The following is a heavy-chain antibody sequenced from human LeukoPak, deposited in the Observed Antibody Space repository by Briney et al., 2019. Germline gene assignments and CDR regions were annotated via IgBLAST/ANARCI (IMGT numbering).Heavy chain of an antibody. CDR2: INHSGRT. CDR1: GGSFSGYY. Sequence: PSQTLSLTCAVYGGSFSGYYWSWVRQPPGKGLEWIGEINHSGRTNYNPALTGRVTISVDTSKNQFSLKLSSVTAADTAVYYCARVRLYYYDSSGYLNRYRYYFDYWGQGTLVTVSS. D-gene: IGHD3-22*01. CDR3: ARVRLYYYDSSGYLNRYRYYFDY. J-gene: IGHJ4*02. V-gene: IGHV4-34*01.